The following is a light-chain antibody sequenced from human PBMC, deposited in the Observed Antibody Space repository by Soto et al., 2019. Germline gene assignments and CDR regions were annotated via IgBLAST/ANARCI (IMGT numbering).Light chain of an antibody. CDR1: QSISSW. Sequence: DIQMTQSPSTLSASVGDRVTITCRASQSISSWLAWYQQKPGKAPKLLIYDASSLESGVPSRFSGNGSGTEFTLTISSQQTDDFADYYCQQYNSYSYTFGQGTKLEIK. J-gene: IGKJ2*01. V-gene: IGKV1-5*01. CDR3: QQYNSYSYT. CDR2: DAS.